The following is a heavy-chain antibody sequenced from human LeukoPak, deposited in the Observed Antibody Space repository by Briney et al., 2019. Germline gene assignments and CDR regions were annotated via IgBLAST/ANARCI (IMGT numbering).Heavy chain of an antibody. D-gene: IGHD6-6*01. CDR2: VYYTGST. CDR3: ARHFAYSSSSYFDY. CDR1: AGSISSYY. J-gene: IGHJ4*02. Sequence: SETLSLTCTVSAGSISSYYWSWIRQPPGKGREWSGYVYYTGSTNYNPSLKSRVTMFEDKSKNQFSLRLYSVTVADTAVYYCARHFAYSSSSYFDYWGQGSLVTVSS. V-gene: IGHV4-59*08.